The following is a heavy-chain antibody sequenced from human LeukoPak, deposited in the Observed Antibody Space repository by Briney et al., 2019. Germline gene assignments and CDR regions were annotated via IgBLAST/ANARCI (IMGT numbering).Heavy chain of an antibody. Sequence: SETLFLTCTVSGGSISSGGYYWSWIRQHPGKGLEWIGYIHYSGDTYYSPSLKSRLTISVDTSKNQFSLRLRSVTAADTAVYYCARVVAYDSTGYYLYYFDYWGQGTLVTVAA. CDR1: GGSISSGGYY. D-gene: IGHD3-22*01. J-gene: IGHJ4*02. V-gene: IGHV4-31*03. CDR3: ARVVAYDSTGYYLYYFDY. CDR2: IHYSGDT.